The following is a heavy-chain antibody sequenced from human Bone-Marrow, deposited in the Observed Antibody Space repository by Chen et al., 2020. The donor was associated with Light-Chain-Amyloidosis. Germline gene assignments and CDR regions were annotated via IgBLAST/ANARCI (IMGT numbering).Heavy chain of an antibody. D-gene: IGHD3-22*01. Sequence: QLQLQESGPGLVNPSESLSPTCTVTGGSIRSRGYYWAWIRQPPGNGLEWIGTIYYSGRTQYNPSLESRVTMSVDTSKNQFSLKLSSVTAADTAIYYCARWLRFDSRGYPFDYWGQGTLVTVSS. CDR2: IYYSGRT. CDR3: ARWLRFDSRGYPFDY. J-gene: IGHJ4*02. V-gene: IGHV4-39*01. CDR1: GGSIRSRGYY.